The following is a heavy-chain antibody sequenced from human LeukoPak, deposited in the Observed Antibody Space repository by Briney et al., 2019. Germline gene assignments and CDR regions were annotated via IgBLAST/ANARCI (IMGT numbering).Heavy chain of an antibody. CDR2: ISDRGGKT. CDR3: AKRGVVIRVILVGFHKEAYYFDS. J-gene: IGHJ4*02. Sequence: GGSLRLSCVVSGLTLSNYGMRWVRQAPGEGVEWVAGISDRGGKTNYADSVKGRFTISRDSPKNTLYLQMNSLRAEDTAVYFCAKRGVVIRVILVGFHKEAYYFDSWGQGALVTVSS. V-gene: IGHV3-23*01. CDR1: GLTLSNYG. D-gene: IGHD3-22*01.